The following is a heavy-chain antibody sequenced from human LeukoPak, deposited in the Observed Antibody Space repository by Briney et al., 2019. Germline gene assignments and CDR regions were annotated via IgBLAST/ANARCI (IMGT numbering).Heavy chain of an antibody. D-gene: IGHD3-10*01. CDR2: VSAYNGNT. CDR1: GYTFTSYG. V-gene: IGHV1-18*04. CDR3: ARDPRRFGELLYAY. Sequence: GASVKVSCKASGYTFTSYGISWVRQAPGQGLEWMGWVSAYNGNTNYAQKLQGRVTMTTDTSTSTAYMELRSLRSDDTAVYYCARDPRRFGELLYAYWGQGTLVTVSS. J-gene: IGHJ4*02.